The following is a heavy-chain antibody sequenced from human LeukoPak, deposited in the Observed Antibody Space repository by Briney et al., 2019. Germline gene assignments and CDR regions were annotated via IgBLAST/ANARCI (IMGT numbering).Heavy chain of an antibody. D-gene: IGHD3-9*01. V-gene: IGHV1-18*01. Sequence: ASVKVSCKASGYTFTSYDINWVRQAPGQGLEWMGWISAYNGNTNYAQKLQGRVTMTTDTSTSTAYTELRSLRSDDTAVYYCARRGDFDWLLSEWYYFDYWGQGTLVTVSS. J-gene: IGHJ4*02. CDR1: GYTFTSYD. CDR2: ISAYNGNT. CDR3: ARRGDFDWLLSEWYYFDY.